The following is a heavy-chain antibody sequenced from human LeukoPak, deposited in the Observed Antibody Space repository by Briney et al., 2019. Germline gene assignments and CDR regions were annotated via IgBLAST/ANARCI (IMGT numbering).Heavy chain of an antibody. V-gene: IGHV4-39*01. CDR1: VDSISGLTYS. D-gene: IGHD6-19*01. CDR2: MHYSENT. J-gene: IGHJ4*02. CDR3: VRYRSGWYRFDY. Sequence: SETLSLTCTLSVDSISGLTYSWGRVRQPPGKGLEWIGYMHYSENTYYNPSLKSRVTISVDTSKIQFSLKLSSVTAADTAVYYCVRYRSGWYRFDYWGQGTLVTVSS.